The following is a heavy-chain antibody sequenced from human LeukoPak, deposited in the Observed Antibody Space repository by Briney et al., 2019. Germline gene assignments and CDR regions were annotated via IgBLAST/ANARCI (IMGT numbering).Heavy chain of an antibody. V-gene: IGHV3-30*18. J-gene: IGHJ4*02. CDR1: GFTFSSYG. CDR3: ANKGEGYEY. Sequence: GGSLRLSCAASGFTFSSYGMHWVRQAPGKGLEWVAVIPYDGSNKYYADSVKGRFTISRDNSKNTLYLQMNSLRAEDTAVYYCANKGEGYEYWGQGTLVTVSS. CDR2: IPYDGSNK. D-gene: IGHD5-24*01.